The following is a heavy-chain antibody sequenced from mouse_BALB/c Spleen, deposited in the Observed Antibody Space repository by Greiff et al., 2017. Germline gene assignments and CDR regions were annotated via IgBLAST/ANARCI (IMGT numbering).Heavy chain of an antibody. J-gene: IGHJ2*01. D-gene: IGHD2-3*01. CDR2: ISTYSGNT. Sequence: VQLQESGPELMKPGASVKISCKGSGYTFTDYAMHWVKQSHAKSLEWIGVISTYSGNTNYNQKFKGKATMTVDKSSSTAYMELARLTSEDSAIYYCARSRDGYYFDYWGQGTTLTVSS. CDR1: GYTFTDYA. CDR3: ARSRDGYYFDY. V-gene: IGHV1-67*01.